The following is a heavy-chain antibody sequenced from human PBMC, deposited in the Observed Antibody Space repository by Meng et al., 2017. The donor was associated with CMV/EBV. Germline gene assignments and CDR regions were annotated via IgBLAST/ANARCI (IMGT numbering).Heavy chain of an antibody. Sequence: SQTPSLTGAVYGGSFSGYYWIWIRQPPGKGLEWIGEINHSGSTNYNPSLKSRVTISVDTSKNQFSLKLSSVTAADTAVYYCARGPTYYYYYGMDVWGQGTTVTVFS. V-gene: IGHV4-34*01. CDR1: GGSFSGYY. J-gene: IGHJ6*02. CDR3: ARGPTYYYYYGMDV. CDR2: INHSGST.